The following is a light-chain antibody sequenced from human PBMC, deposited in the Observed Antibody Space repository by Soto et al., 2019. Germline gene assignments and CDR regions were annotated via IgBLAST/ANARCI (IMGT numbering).Light chain of an antibody. CDR3: IQALQTPLT. CDR2: LGS. J-gene: IGKJ5*01. CDR1: QSLLHSNGYSY. V-gene: IGKV2-28*01. Sequence: DIVMTQSPLSLPVTPGEPASISCRSSQSLLHSNGYSYFDWYLQKPGQSPQLLIYLGSNRASGVPDRVSGSGSGTDFTLKISRVEAEDVGVYYCIQALQTPLTFGQGTRLEIK.